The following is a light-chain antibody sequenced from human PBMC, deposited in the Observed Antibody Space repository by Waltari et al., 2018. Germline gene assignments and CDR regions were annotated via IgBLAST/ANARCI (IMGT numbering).Light chain of an antibody. CDR1: RSDLGTYDY. CDR3: SSYTTSTTWL. J-gene: IGLJ2*01. CDR2: DVT. V-gene: IGLV2-14*03. Sequence: QSALTQPASVSASPGQSITIPCTGTRSDLGTYDYVSCYQQSPNKAPKVLIYDVTKRPSGVSDRFSGSKSDNTASLTISGLQAEDEADYYCSSYTTSTTWLFGGGTKLTVL.